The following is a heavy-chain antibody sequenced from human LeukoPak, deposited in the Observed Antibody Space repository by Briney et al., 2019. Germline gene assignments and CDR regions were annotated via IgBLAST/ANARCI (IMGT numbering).Heavy chain of an antibody. J-gene: IGHJ5*02. CDR1: GYTLTELS. CDR2: FDPEDGET. V-gene: IGHV1-24*01. D-gene: IGHD3-10*01. CDR3: ATSTGGPYYYGSGSYNWFDP. Sequence: ASVKVSCKVSGYTLTELSMHWVRQAPGRGLEWMGGFDPEDGETIYAQKFQGRVTMTEDTSTDTAYMELSSLRSEDTAVYYCATSTGGPYYYGSGSYNWFDPWGQGTLVTVSS.